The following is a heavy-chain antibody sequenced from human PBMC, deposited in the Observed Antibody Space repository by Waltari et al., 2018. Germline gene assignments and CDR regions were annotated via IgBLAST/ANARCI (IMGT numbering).Heavy chain of an antibody. J-gene: IGHJ4*02. CDR1: GGPFSSYA. V-gene: IGHV1-69*08. D-gene: IGHD3-22*01. CDR3: ARWGGAMYYYDSSGYDHFDY. CDR2: IIPIFGTA. Sequence: QVQLVQSGAEVKKPGSSVTVSCKASGGPFSSYAISWVRPAPGQGLEWMGRIIPIFGTANYAQKFQGRVTITADKSTSTAYMELSSLRSEDTAVYYCARWGGAMYYYDSSGYDHFDYWGQGTLVTVSS.